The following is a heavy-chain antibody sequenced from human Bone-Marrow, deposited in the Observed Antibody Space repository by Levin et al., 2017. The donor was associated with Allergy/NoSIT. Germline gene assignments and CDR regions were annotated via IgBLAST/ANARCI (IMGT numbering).Heavy chain of an antibody. Sequence: SCAASGFTFSNYALHWVRQAPGKGLDWVAVISYDGSNQYYADSVQGRFTISRDISKNTLFLQMNSLRADDTAVYYCAKQGLWGDIMTTGLASGMDVWGQGTTVTVSS. CDR3: AKQGLWGDIMTTGLASGMDV. D-gene: IGHD5-12*01. V-gene: IGHV3-30*18. CDR2: ISYDGSNQ. CDR1: GFTFSNYA. J-gene: IGHJ6*02.